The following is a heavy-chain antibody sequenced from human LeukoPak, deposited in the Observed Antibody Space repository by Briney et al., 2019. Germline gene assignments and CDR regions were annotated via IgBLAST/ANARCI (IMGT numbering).Heavy chain of an antibody. J-gene: IGHJ4*02. V-gene: IGHV4-34*01. CDR3: ARGRVPRGY. CDR1: GGSFSGYY. D-gene: IGHD3-10*01. CDR2: INHSGST. Sequence: SETLSLTCAVYGGSFSGYYWSWIRQPPGKGLEWIGEINHSGSTNYNPSLKSRVTISVGTSKNQFSLKLSSVTAADTAVYYCARGRVPRGYWGQGTLVTVSS.